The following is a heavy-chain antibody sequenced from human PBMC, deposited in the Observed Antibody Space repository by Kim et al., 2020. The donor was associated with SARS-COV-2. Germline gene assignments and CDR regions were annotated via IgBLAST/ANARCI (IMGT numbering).Heavy chain of an antibody. D-gene: IGHD4-17*01. CDR1: GFPFSSYT. J-gene: IGHJ3*01. CDR2: ISSFGYST. Sequence: GGSLRLSCAASGFPFSSYTMTWVRQAPGKGLEWVSSISSFGYSTYYADSVEGRFSISRDNAKNRMYLEMTSLKVEDTAVYYCAKDVIGYGDYETSLDVWGQGTMVSVSA. V-gene: IGHV3-23*01. CDR3: AKDVIGYGDYETSLDV.